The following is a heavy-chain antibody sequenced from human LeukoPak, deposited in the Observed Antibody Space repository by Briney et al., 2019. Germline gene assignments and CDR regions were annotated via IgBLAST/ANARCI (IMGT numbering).Heavy chain of an antibody. D-gene: IGHD1-14*01. V-gene: IGHV3-23*01. CDR1: GFTFSSYA. CDR2: INAGGGST. Sequence: GGSLRLSCAASGFTFSSYAMNWVRQAPGKGLEGVSAINAGGGSTYYADSVKGRFTISRDNSKNTLYLQMNSLRAEDTAVYYCAKPARTDYVDYWGQGTLVTVSS. CDR3: AKPARTDYVDY. J-gene: IGHJ4*02.